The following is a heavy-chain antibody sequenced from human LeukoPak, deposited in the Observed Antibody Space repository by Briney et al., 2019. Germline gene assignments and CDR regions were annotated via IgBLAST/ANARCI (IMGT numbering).Heavy chain of an antibody. CDR2: INHSGST. J-gene: IGHJ6*03. V-gene: IGHV4-34*01. D-gene: IGHD1-7*01. Sequence: SETLSLTCAVYGGSFSGYYWSWIRQPPGKGLEWIGEINHSGSTNYNPSLKSRVTISVDTSKNQFSLKLSSVTAADTAVYYCARTNSPYYYYYMDVWGTGTTVTVSS. CDR1: GGSFSGYY. CDR3: ARTNSPYYYYYMDV.